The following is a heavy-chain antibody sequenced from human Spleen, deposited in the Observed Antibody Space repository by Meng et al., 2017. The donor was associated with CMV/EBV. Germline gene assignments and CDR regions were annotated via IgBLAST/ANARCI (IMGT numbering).Heavy chain of an antibody. CDR3: ARVLEMNWIDP. CDR2: TSYSGSP. Sequence: SETLSLTCPVYDASSSNHYWGWIRQSPGKGLEWIGGTSYSGSPTYHPSLKSRVTISVDTSKNQLSLNVRSVSAADTAVYYCARVLEMNWIDPWGQGTLVTVSS. D-gene: IGHD1-1*01. J-gene: IGHJ5*02. V-gene: IGHV4-34*11. CDR1: DASSSNHY.